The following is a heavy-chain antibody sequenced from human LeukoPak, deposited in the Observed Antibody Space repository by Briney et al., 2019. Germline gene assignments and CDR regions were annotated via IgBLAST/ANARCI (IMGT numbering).Heavy chain of an antibody. CDR1: GFTFSSYA. J-gene: IGHJ4*02. D-gene: IGHD3-3*01. CDR2: IWYDGSNK. Sequence: GGSLRLSCAASGFTFSSYAMSWVRQAPGKGLEWVAVIWYDGSNKYYADSVKGRFTISRDNSKNTLYLQMNSLRAEDTAVYYCARDRSIFGVVPTLYWGQGTLVTVSS. V-gene: IGHV3-33*08. CDR3: ARDRSIFGVVPTLY.